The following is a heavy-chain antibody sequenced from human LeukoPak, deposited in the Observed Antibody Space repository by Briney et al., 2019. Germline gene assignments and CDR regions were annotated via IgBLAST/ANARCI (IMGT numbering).Heavy chain of an antibody. V-gene: IGHV3-15*01. CDR1: GFTFSNAW. CDR3: TTGYSGYKKRFDY. CDR2: IKSKTDGGTT. J-gene: IGHJ4*02. D-gene: IGHD5-12*01. Sequence: GGSLRLSCAASGFTFSNAWMSWVRQAPGKGLEWAGRIKSKTDGGTTDYAAPVKGRFTISRDDSKNTLYLQMNSLKTEDTAVYYCTTGYSGYKKRFDYWGQGTLVTVSS.